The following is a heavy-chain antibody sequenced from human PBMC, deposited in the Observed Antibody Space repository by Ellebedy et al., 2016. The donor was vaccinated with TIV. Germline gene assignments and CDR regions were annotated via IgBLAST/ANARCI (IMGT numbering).Heavy chain of an antibody. Sequence: SETLSLXXTVSGGSIVNSPYFWGWIRQPPGKGLDWIGSISYRGSTYYTPSLKSRVTMSVDTSRGQFSLKMRSVTAADTAVYYCARGLTYEAFDIWGQGTMVTVSS. CDR3: ARGLTYEAFDI. D-gene: IGHD3-3*01. CDR1: GGSIVNSPYF. CDR2: ISYRGST. V-gene: IGHV4-39*01. J-gene: IGHJ3*02.